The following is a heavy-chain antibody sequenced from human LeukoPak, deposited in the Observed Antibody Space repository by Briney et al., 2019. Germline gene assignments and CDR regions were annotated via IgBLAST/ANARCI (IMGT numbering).Heavy chain of an antibody. D-gene: IGHD6-13*01. V-gene: IGHV4-39*01. Sequence: SETLSLTCTVPGGSISSSSYYWGWIRQPPGKGLEWLVYIYYSGSTYYHPSLKRRVTISVDTSKNQFSLKLSSVTAADTAVYYCARRVAAAGTGHPRFDYWGQGTLVTVSS. CDR2: IYYSGST. CDR1: GGSISSSSYY. CDR3: ARRVAAAGTGHPRFDY. J-gene: IGHJ4*02.